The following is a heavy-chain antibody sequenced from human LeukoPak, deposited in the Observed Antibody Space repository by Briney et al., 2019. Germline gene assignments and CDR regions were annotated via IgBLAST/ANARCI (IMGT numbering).Heavy chain of an antibody. CDR1: GGTFSSYA. V-gene: IGHV1-69*01. D-gene: IGHD6-13*01. J-gene: IGHJ4*02. CDR2: IIPIFGTA. Sequence: SVKVSCKASGGTFSSYAISWVRQAPGQGLEWMGGIIPIFGTANYALKFQGRVTITADESTSTAYMELSSLRSEDTAVYYCARGGIAAAGSFDYWGQGTLVTVSS. CDR3: ARGGIAAAGSFDY.